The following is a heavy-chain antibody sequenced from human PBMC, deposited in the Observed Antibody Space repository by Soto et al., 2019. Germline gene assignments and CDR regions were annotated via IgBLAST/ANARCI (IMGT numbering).Heavy chain of an antibody. V-gene: IGHV3-33*01. CDR3: ARGHNFDSRSPKDY. CDR2: IWYDGSHR. Sequence: QVQLVESGGGVVQPGRSLRLSCAASGFTFSSFGMHWVRQAPGKGLEWVALIWYDGSHRYYADSVKGRFTISRANSKNTLYLQMESMRAKDTAIYYCARGHNFDSRSPKDYWGQGTLVTVSS. D-gene: IGHD3-22*01. J-gene: IGHJ4*02. CDR1: GFTFSSFG.